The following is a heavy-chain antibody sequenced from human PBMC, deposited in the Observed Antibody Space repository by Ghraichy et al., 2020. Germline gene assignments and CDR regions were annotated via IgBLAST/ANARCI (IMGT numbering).Heavy chain of an antibody. V-gene: IGHV3-21*01. CDR1: GFTFSSYS. D-gene: IGHD5-18*01. CDR2: ISSSSSYI. CDR3: ARLRLLDTAMVTYNWFDP. J-gene: IGHJ5*02. Sequence: GGSLRLSCAASGFTFSSYSMNWVRQAPGKGLEWVSSISSSSSYIYYADSVKGRFTISRDNAKNSLYLQMNSLRAEDTAVYYCARLRLLDTAMVTYNWFDPWGQGTLVTVSS.